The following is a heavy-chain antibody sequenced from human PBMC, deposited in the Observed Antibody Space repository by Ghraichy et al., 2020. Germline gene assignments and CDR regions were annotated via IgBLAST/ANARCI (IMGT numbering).Heavy chain of an antibody. CDR3: ARGMAVADQNNWFDP. CDR1: GYTFTVYF. J-gene: IGHJ5*02. Sequence: ASVKVSCRASGYTFTVYFIHWVRQAPGQGLEWMGWINPNSGGTNYAQKFQGWVTMTRDTSVSTAYMELRRLRSDDTAVYYCARGMAVADQNNWFDPWGQGTLVTVSS. D-gene: IGHD6-19*01. V-gene: IGHV1-2*04. CDR2: INPNSGGT.